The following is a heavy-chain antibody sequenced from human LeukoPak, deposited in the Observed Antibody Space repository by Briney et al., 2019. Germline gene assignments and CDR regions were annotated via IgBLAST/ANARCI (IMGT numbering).Heavy chain of an antibody. J-gene: IGHJ4*02. CDR2: IYYSGST. CDR3: ARKSSTWPYYYFDY. D-gene: IGHD2-2*01. Sequence: SSETLSLTCTVSGGSISSYYWSWIRQPPGKGLEWIGYIYYSGSTNYNPSLKSRVTISVDTSKNQFSLKLSSVTAADTAVYYCARKSSTWPYYYFDYWGQGTLVTVSA. V-gene: IGHV4-59*08. CDR1: GGSISSYY.